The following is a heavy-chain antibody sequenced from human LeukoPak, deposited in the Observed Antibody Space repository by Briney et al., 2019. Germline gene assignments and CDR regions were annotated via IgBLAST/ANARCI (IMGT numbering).Heavy chain of an antibody. V-gene: IGHV4-30-4*01. CDR1: GGSISSGDYY. D-gene: IGHD6-6*01. CDR2: IYYSGST. CDR3: ARHRSPTSSSFFDS. J-gene: IGHJ5*01. Sequence: PSETLSLTCTVSGGSISSGDYYWSWIRQPPGKGLEWIGYIYYSGSTYYNPSLKSRVTISVDTSKNQFSLKLSSVTAADTAVYYCARHRSPTSSSFFDSWGQGTLVSVSS.